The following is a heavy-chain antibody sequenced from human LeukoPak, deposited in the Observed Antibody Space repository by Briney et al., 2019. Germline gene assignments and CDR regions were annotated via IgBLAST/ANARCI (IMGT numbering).Heavy chain of an antibody. J-gene: IGHJ4*02. Sequence: GGSLRLSCAASGFTFSSYWMSWVRQAPGKGLEWVANIKKDGSEKNYVDSVKGRFTISRDNAKNSLHLQMNSLRVEDTAVYYCARGSAAPDYWGQGTLVTVSS. V-gene: IGHV3-7*01. CDR3: ARGSAAPDY. CDR2: IKKDGSEK. CDR1: GFTFSSYW. D-gene: IGHD2-15*01.